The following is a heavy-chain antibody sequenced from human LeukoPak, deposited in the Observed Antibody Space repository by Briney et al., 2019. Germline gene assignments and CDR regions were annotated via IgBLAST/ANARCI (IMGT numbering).Heavy chain of an antibody. Sequence: SVKVSCKASGGTFSSYAISWVRQAPGQGLEWMGRIIPILGIANYAQKFQGRVTITADKSTSTAYMELSSLRSEDTAVYYCASSGGYSYGKEDYWGQGTLVTVSS. D-gene: IGHD5-18*01. V-gene: IGHV1-69*04. CDR2: IIPILGIA. CDR3: ASSGGYSYGKEDY. CDR1: GGTFSSYA. J-gene: IGHJ4*02.